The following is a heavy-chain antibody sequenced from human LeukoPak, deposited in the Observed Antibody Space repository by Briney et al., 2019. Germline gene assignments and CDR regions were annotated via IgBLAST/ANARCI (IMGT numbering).Heavy chain of an antibody. CDR1: GGSISSSSYY. D-gene: IGHD1-14*01. V-gene: IGHV4-39*01. J-gene: IGHJ3*02. CDR2: IYYSGST. CDR3: ARHTNRRKKLSAFDI. Sequence: PSETLSLTCTVSGGSISSSSYYWGWIRQPPGKGLEWIGSIYYSGSTYYNPSLKSRVTISVDTSKNQFSLKLSSVTAADTAVYYCARHTNRRKKLSAFDIWGQGTMVTVSS.